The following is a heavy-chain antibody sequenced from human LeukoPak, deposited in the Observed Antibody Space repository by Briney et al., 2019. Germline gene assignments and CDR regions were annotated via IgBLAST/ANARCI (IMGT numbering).Heavy chain of an antibody. Sequence: SETLSLTCTVSGGSISSYQWSWIRQPPGKGLEWIGYIYYSGSTNYNPSLKSRVTISVDTSKNQVSLKLSSVTAADTAVYYCARHKWDSSGWYGYYFDYWGQGTLVTVSS. CDR2: IYYSGST. CDR3: ARHKWDSSGWYGYYFDY. CDR1: GGSISSYQ. V-gene: IGHV4-59*08. J-gene: IGHJ4*02. D-gene: IGHD6-19*01.